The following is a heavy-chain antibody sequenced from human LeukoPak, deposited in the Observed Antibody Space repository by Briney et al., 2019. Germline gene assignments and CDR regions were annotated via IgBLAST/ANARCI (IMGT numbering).Heavy chain of an antibody. D-gene: IGHD3-3*01. Sequence: PSETLSLTCTVSGGSISGSYWSWIRQPPGKGLEWIGYIFYGSTNYNPSLKSRVSISVDTSKNQFSLKLSSVTAADTAVYYCARITVRRLYYFDYWGQGTLVTVSS. CDR3: ARITVRRLYYFDY. CDR2: IFYGST. J-gene: IGHJ4*02. V-gene: IGHV4-59*12. CDR1: GGSISGSY.